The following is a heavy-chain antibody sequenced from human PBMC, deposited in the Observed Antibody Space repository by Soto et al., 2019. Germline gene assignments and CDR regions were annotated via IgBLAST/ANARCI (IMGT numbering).Heavy chain of an antibody. V-gene: IGHV3-11*06. Sequence: PEGSLRLSCEGCRFTCSDYYIRWIRHALEKGLARISYSSTSGTFSRYADSVKGRVSISRDNTKNLLYLQMNSLRAEDTAVYYCARESEYFTSNFDYWGRGPLVTVSS. D-gene: IGHD2-2*01. CDR3: ARESEYFTSNFDY. CDR1: RFTCSDYY. CDR2: SSTSGTFS. J-gene: IGHJ4*02.